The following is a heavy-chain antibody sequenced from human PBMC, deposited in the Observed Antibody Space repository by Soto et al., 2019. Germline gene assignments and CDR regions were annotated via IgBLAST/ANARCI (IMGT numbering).Heavy chain of an antibody. CDR2: ISGSGGST. Sequence: HPGGSLRLSCAASGFTFSDYYMSWVRQAPGKGLEWVSAISGSGGSTYYADSVKGRFTISRDNSKNTLYLQMNSLRAEDTAVYYCAKFLRRYYGMDVWGQGTTVTVSS. V-gene: IGHV3-23*01. J-gene: IGHJ6*02. CDR3: AKFLRRYYGMDV. CDR1: GFTFSDYY. D-gene: IGHD4-17*01.